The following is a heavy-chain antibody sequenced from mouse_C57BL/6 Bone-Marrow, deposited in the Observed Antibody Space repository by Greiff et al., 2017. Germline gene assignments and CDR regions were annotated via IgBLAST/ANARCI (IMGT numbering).Heavy chain of an antibody. CDR2: IDPSDSYT. CDR3: ARDDGTLYSNYLYAMDY. J-gene: IGHJ4*01. Sequence: QVQLQQPGAELVMPGASVKLSCKASGYTFTSYWMHWVKQRPGQGLEWIGEIDPSDSYTNYNQKFKGKSTLTVDKSSSTAYMQLSSLTSEDSAVYYCARDDGTLYSNYLYAMDYWGQGTSVTVSS. CDR1: GYTFTSYW. V-gene: IGHV1-69*01. D-gene: IGHD2-5*01.